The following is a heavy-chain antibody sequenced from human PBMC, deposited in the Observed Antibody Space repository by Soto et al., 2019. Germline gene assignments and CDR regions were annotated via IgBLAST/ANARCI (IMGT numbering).Heavy chain of an antibody. V-gene: IGHV1-2*02. CDR3: ARDMAGAIAAAGTLSDY. CDR2: INPNSGGT. CDR1: GYTFTGYY. J-gene: IGHJ4*02. D-gene: IGHD6-13*01. Sequence: ASVKVSCKASGYTFTGYYMHWVRQAPGQGLEWMGWINPNSGGTNYAQKFQGRVTMTRDTSISTAYMELSRLRSDDTAVYFCARDMAGAIAAAGTLSDYWGQGTLVTVSS.